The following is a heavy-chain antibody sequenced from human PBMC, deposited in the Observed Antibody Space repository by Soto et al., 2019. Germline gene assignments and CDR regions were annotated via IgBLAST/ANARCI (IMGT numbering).Heavy chain of an antibody. CDR1: GGYISSYY. D-gene: IGHD6-13*01. CDR2: IYYSGST. CDR3: ARDSSSWYRPTYYFDY. J-gene: IGHJ4*02. Sequence: SETMSVTCTVSGGYISSYYWSWIRKTPGKGLEWIGYIYYSGSTNYNPSLKSRVTISVDTSKNQFSLKLSSVTAADTAVYYCARDSSSWYRPTYYFDYWGQGTLVTVSS. V-gene: IGHV4-59*01.